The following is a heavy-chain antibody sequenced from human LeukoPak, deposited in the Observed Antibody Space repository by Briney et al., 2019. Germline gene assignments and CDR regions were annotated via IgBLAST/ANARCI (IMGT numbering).Heavy chain of an antibody. CDR2: INHSGSA. CDR3: ARDREGNWFDP. Sequence: SETLSLTCAVYDGSFSGYYCSWIRQPPGKGLEWIGEINHSGSANYNPSLKSRVTILLDTSKNQFSLNLSSVTAADTAVYYCARDREGNWFDPWGQGTLVTVSS. CDR1: DGSFSGYY. V-gene: IGHV4-34*01. D-gene: IGHD1-26*01. J-gene: IGHJ5*02.